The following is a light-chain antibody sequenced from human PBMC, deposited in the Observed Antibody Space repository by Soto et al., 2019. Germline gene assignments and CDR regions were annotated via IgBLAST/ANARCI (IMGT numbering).Light chain of an antibody. V-gene: IGLV1-44*01. J-gene: IGLJ1*01. CDR3: VSYTTSASYV. CDR1: SSNIGGNT. Sequence: QSVLTQSPSASGTPGQRVTISCSEGSSNIGGNTVNWYQQLPGTAPKLLIYSNNQRPSGVPDRFSGSKSGTSASLTISGLQAEDEADYYCVSYTTSASYVFGTGTKVTVL. CDR2: SNN.